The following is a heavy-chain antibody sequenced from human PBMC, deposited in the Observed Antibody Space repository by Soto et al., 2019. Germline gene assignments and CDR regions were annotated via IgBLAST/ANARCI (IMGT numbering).Heavy chain of an antibody. J-gene: IGHJ4*02. CDR1: GFTFSSYG. CDR2: IWYDGSNK. D-gene: IGHD3-3*01. V-gene: IGHV3-33*01. CDR3: ARERVYDFWSAYDFDY. Sequence: QVQLVESGGGVVQPGRSLRLSCAASGFTFSSYGMHWVRQAPGKGLEWVAVIWYDGSNKYYADSVKGRFTISRDNSKHTLNLQMNSLGAEDTAVYYCARERVYDFWSAYDFDYWGQGTLVTVSS.